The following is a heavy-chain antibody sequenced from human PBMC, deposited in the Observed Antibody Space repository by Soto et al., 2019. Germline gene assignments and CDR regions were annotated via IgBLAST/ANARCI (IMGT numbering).Heavy chain of an antibody. Sequence: QVRLVQSGAEVKKPGSSVKVSCKFSGGTFKTESINWLRQAPGQGLEWMGNILPAFGTADYAPKFQGRVTXXADQATTTAFMELRSLTSQDTAFYFCARGHEYGGNSDAFDIWGQGTLVTVSS. CDR2: ILPAFGTA. CDR1: GGTFKTES. V-gene: IGHV1-69*13. J-gene: IGHJ3*02. CDR3: ARGHEYGGNSDAFDI. D-gene: IGHD4-17*01.